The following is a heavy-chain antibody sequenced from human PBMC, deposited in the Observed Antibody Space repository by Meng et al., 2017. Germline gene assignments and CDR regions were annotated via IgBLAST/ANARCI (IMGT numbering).Heavy chain of an antibody. CDR1: GFTFSSYA. CDR3: AKATRVYDFWSGYYPEDYYYYGMDV. J-gene: IGHJ6*02. V-gene: IGHV3-23*01. CDR2: ISGSGGST. Sequence: GESLKISCAASGFTFSSYAMSWVRRAPGKGLEWVSAISGSGGSTYYADSVKGRFTISRDNSKNTLYLQMNSLRAEDTAVYYCAKATRVYDFWSGYYPEDYYYYGMDVWGQGTTVTVSS. D-gene: IGHD3-3*01.